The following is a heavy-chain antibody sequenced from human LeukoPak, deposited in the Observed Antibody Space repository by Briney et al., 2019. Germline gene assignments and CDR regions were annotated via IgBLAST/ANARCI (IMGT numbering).Heavy chain of an antibody. V-gene: IGHV4-34*01. Sequence: SETLSLTCAVYGGPFSGYYWSWIRQPPGKGLEWIGEINHSGSTNYNPSLKSRVTISVDTSKNQFSLKLSSVTAADTAVYYCARVRGSSGWYFFGAFDIWGQGTMVTVSS. CDR1: GGPFSGYY. J-gene: IGHJ3*02. D-gene: IGHD6-19*01. CDR3: ARVRGSSGWYFFGAFDI. CDR2: INHSGST.